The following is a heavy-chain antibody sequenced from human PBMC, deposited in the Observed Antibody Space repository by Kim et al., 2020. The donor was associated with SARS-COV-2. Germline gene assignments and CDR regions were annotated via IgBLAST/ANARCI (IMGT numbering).Heavy chain of an antibody. Sequence: YAKGFTGRFVFSLDTSVSTAYLQISSLKAEDTAVYYCARSTMIVVDTFDYWGQGTLVTVSS. CDR3: ARSTMIVVDTFDY. J-gene: IGHJ4*02. D-gene: IGHD3-22*01. V-gene: IGHV7-4-1*02.